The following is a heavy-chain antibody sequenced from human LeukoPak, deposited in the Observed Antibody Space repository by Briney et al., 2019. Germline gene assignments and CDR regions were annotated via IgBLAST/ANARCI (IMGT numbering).Heavy chain of an antibody. V-gene: IGHV7-4-1*01. J-gene: IGHJ4*02. CDR2: VNTNTGNP. Sequence: ASVKVSCKASGYTFTRNTINWVRQAPGQGLEWMAWVNTNTGNPTYAQGFTGRFVFSSDTSVSTAYLQIGSLKAEDTAVYYCVTNFDSSGYFGYWGQGTLVTVSS. CDR1: GYTFTRNT. D-gene: IGHD3-22*01. CDR3: VTNFDSSGYFGY.